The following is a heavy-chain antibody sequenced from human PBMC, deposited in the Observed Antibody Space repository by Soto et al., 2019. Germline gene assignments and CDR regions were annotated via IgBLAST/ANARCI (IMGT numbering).Heavy chain of an antibody. CDR1: GGSISSSSYY. CDR2: IYYSGST. J-gene: IGHJ4*02. Sequence: QLQLQESGPGLVKPSETLSLTCTVSGGSISSSSYYWGWIRQPPGKVLEWIGSIYYSGSTYYNPSLKSRVTISVDTSKNQFSLKLSSVTAADTAVYYCARRSDRYLFVTNWGQGTLVTVSS. D-gene: IGHD1-20*01. V-gene: IGHV4-39*01. CDR3: ARRSDRYLFVTN.